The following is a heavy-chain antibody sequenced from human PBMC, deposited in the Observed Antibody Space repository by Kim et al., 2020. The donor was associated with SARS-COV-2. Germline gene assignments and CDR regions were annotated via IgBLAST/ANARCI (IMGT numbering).Heavy chain of an antibody. D-gene: IGHD6-19*01. CDR1: GFTFSNYW. Sequence: GGSLRLSCAVSGFTFSNYWMSWVRQAPGKGLEWVANIKEDKSAIYYADSVRGRFTISRDNAKNSLYLQMNSLTGEDTAIYYCTRGGWYYFDYWGQGSLVTVSS. CDR3: TRGGWYYFDY. V-gene: IGHV3-7*01. J-gene: IGHJ4*02. CDR2: IKEDKSAI.